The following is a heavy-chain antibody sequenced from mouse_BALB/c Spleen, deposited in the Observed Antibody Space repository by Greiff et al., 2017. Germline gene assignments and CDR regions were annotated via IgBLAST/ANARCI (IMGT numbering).Heavy chain of an antibody. D-gene: IGHD1-1*02. J-gene: IGHJ2*01. CDR3: ARDLLLYYFDY. Sequence: EVHLVESGGGLVQPGGSLKLSCAASGFTFSSYGMSWVRQTPDKRLELVATINSNGGSTYYPDSVKGRFTISRDNAKNTLYLQMSSLKSEDTAMYYCARDLLLYYFDYWGQGTTLTVSS. CDR1: GFTFSSYG. CDR2: INSNGGST. V-gene: IGHV5-6-3*01.